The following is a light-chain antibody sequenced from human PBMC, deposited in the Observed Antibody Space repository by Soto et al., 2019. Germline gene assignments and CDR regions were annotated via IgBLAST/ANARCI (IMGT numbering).Light chain of an antibody. CDR3: QQYENWPRT. CDR1: QSVGSN. J-gene: IGKJ1*01. CDR2: GAS. Sequence: EIVLTQSPGTLSLSPGERATLSFRASQSVGSNLAWYQQKPGQAPRLLIYGASTRATGIPARFSGSGSGTEFTLTISSLQSEDFAVYYCQQYENWPRTFGQGTKVDIK. V-gene: IGKV3-15*01.